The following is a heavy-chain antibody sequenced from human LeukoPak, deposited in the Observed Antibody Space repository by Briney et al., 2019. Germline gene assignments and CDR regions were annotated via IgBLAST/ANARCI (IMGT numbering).Heavy chain of an antibody. Sequence: PSETLSLTCAVYGGSFSGYYWSWIRQPPGKGLEWIGEINHSGSTDYNPSLKSRVTISVDTSKNQFSLKLSSVTAADTAVYYCAREGVVGAYGHFDYWGQGTLVTVSS. V-gene: IGHV4-34*01. CDR1: GGSFSGYY. CDR3: AREGVVGAYGHFDY. D-gene: IGHD2-15*01. J-gene: IGHJ4*02. CDR2: INHSGST.